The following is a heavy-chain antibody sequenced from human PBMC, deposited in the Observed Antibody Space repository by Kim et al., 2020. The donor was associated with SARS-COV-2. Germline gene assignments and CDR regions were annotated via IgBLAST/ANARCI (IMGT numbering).Heavy chain of an antibody. V-gene: IGHV4-34*01. D-gene: IGHD4-4*01. J-gene: IGHJ6*02. CDR3: ARVRLVYSNYVSYGMDV. CDR1: GGSFSGYY. Sequence: SETLSLTCAVYGGSFSGYYWSWIRQPPGKGLEWIGEINHSGSTNYNPSLKSRVTISVDTSKNQFSLKLSSVTAADTAVYYCARVRLVYSNYVSYGMDVWGQGTTVTVSS. CDR2: INHSGST.